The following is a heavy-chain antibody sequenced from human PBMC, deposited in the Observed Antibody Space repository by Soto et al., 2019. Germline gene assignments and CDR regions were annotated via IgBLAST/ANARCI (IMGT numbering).Heavy chain of an antibody. Sequence: EVQLLESGGGLVQPGGSLRLSCAASGFTFSNFAMSWVRQGPGKGLEWVSTIINSGISTYYADSVKGRFTISRDNSKNALFLQMNSLRAEDSAVYYCAKDREGAYDGFDCWGRGILVTVSS. CDR1: GFTFSNFA. CDR2: IINSGIST. CDR3: AKDREGAYDGFDC. J-gene: IGHJ4*02. D-gene: IGHD5-12*01. V-gene: IGHV3-23*01.